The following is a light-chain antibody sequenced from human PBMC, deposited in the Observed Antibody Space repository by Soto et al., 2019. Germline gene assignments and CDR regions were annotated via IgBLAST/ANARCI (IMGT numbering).Light chain of an antibody. Sequence: QSVLTQPPSASGTPGQRVTISCSGSGSSIGTNTVNWYRQLPGTAPNLLIYGNNQRPSGVPDRFSGSKSGTSASLAIRGLQSEDEDEYYCAAWDGSLNNVLFGGGTKLTVL. V-gene: IGLV1-44*01. CDR2: GNN. CDR1: GSSIGTNT. J-gene: IGLJ2*01. CDR3: AAWDGSLNNVL.